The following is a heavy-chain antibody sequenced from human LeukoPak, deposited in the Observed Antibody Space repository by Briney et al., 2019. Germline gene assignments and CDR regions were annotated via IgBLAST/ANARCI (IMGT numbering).Heavy chain of an antibody. J-gene: IGHJ4*02. V-gene: IGHV4-34*01. Sequence: SETLSLTCAVYGGSFSGYYWSWIRQPPGKGLEWIGEINHSGSTNYNPSLKSRVTISVDTSKNQFSLKLIAVTAADTAVYYCARENWNYGEDFWGQGALVTVSS. CDR1: GGSFSGYY. CDR2: INHSGST. D-gene: IGHD1-7*01. CDR3: ARENWNYGEDF.